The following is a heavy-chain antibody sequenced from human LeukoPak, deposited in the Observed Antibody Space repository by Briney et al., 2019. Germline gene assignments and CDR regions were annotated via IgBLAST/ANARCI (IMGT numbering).Heavy chain of an antibody. CDR2: IYYSGST. CDR1: GGSISSSSYY. V-gene: IGHV4-39*07. Sequence: SETLSLTCTVSGGSISSSSYYWGWIRQPPGKGLEWIGSIYYSGSTYYNPSLKSRVTISVDTSKNQFSLKLSSVTAADTAVYYCARDDGEYSSSSFDYWGQGTLVTVSS. D-gene: IGHD6-6*01. J-gene: IGHJ4*02. CDR3: ARDDGEYSSSSFDY.